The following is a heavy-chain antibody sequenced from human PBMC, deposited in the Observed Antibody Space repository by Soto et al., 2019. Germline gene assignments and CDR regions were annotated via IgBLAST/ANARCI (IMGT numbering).Heavy chain of an antibody. D-gene: IGHD3-16*01. CDR2: IIPILGIA. V-gene: IGHV1-69*02. CDR1: GGTLNSYT. CDR3: ARGDFLTYDDY. Sequence: SVKVSGKATGGTLNSYTIGWVRQAHGQGLEWMGRIIPILGIANYAQKFQGRVTITADKSTSTAYMELSSLRSEDTAVYYCARGDFLTYDDYWGQGTLVTVSS. J-gene: IGHJ4*02.